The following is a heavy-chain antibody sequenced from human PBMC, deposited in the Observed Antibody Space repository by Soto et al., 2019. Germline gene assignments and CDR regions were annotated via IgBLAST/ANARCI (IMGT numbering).Heavy chain of an antibody. D-gene: IGHD6-13*01. CDR3: AKDIAAAGTVGYFEY. Sequence: EVQLLESGGGLVQPGGSLRLSCAASGFTFSSYAMIWVRQAPVKGLEWVSAISGSGGSTYYADSVKGRFTISRDNSKNTLYLQMNSLRAEEKAVYYCAKDIAAAGTVGYFEYWGQGTLVTVSS. J-gene: IGHJ4*02. CDR1: GFTFSSYA. CDR2: ISGSGGST. V-gene: IGHV3-23*01.